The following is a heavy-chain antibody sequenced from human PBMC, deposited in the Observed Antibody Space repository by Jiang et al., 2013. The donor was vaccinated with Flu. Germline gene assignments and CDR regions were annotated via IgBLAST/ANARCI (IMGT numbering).Heavy chain of an antibody. Sequence: KPTQTLTLTCTFSGFSLSTSGMCVSWIRQPPGKALEWLARIDWDDDKYYSTSLKTRLTISKDTSKNQVVPTMTNMDPVDTATYYCARSRSAVAGGPYYYGMDVWGQGTTVTVSS. J-gene: IGHJ6*02. D-gene: IGHD6-19*01. CDR2: IDWDDDK. CDR3: ARSRSAVAGGPYYYGMDV. V-gene: IGHV2-70*11. CDR1: GFSLSTSGMC.